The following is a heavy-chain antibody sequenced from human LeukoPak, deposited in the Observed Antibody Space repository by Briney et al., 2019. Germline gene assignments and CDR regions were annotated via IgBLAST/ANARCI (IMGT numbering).Heavy chain of an antibody. Sequence: SGPALVKPTQTLTLTCTFSGFSLNTGGMCAHWIRQPLGKAPEWLGRIDWSDNKYYNSSLRTRLSVSKDTSTNQVVLTMANMDPLDTATYYCARSDTVTIFDYWGQGILVTVSS. D-gene: IGHD4-17*01. CDR3: ARSDTVTIFDY. J-gene: IGHJ4*02. CDR1: GFSLNTGGMC. CDR2: IDWSDNK. V-gene: IGHV2-70*11.